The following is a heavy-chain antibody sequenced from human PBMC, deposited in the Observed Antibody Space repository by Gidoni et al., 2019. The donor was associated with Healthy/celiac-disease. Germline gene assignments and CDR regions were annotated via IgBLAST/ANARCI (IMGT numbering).Heavy chain of an antibody. J-gene: IGHJ4*02. Sequence: QVQLQQWGAGLLKPSETLSLTCAVDGGSFRCYYWSWIRQPPGKGLEWIGEINHSGSTNYNPSLKSRVTISVDTSKNQFSLKLSSVTAADTAVYYCARCAGFGAQGGCVFDYWGQGTLVTVSS. CDR3: ARCAGFGAQGGCVFDY. CDR2: INHSGST. V-gene: IGHV4-34*01. CDR1: GGSFRCYY. D-gene: IGHD3-10*01.